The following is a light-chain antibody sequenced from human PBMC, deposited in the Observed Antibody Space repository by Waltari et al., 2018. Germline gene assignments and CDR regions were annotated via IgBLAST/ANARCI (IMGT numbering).Light chain of an antibody. CDR2: QNG. V-gene: IGLV3-1*01. J-gene: IGLJ2*01. CDR3: QAWDRGTRGV. CDR1: ELGNRY. Sequence: SYDLTQPPSVSVSPGQTASITCSGEELGNRYVCWYQQKPGQSPGLIIFQNGRRPAGIPARFSGSNSGNTATLTSSGTQAMDEADYDCQAWDRGTRGVFGGGTRLTVL.